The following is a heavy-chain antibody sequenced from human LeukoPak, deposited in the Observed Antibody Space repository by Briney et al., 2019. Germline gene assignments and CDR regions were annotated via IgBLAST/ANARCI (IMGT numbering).Heavy chain of an antibody. D-gene: IGHD6-6*01. Sequence: ASVKVSCKASGGTFSSYAISWVRQAPGQGLEWMGGIIPIFGTANYALKFQGRVTITTDESTSTAYMELSSLRSEDTAVYYCARGLYSSSSGFDYWGQGTLVTVSS. V-gene: IGHV1-69*05. CDR2: IIPIFGTA. CDR3: ARGLYSSSSGFDY. J-gene: IGHJ4*02. CDR1: GGTFSSYA.